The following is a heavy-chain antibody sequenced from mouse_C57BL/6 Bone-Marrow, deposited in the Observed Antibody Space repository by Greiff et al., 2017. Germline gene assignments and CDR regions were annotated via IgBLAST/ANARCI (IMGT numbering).Heavy chain of an antibody. Sequence: QVHVKQPGAELVKPGASVKLSCKASGYTFTSYWMHWVKQRPGRGLEWIGGIDPNSGGTKYNEKFKSKATLTVDKPSSTAYMQLSSLTSEDSAVYYCARGRYIGIYDYDTDYWGQGTTLTVSS. V-gene: IGHV1-72*01. D-gene: IGHD2-4*01. CDR2: IDPNSGGT. CDR1: GYTFTSYW. CDR3: ARGRYIGIYDYDTDY. J-gene: IGHJ2*01.